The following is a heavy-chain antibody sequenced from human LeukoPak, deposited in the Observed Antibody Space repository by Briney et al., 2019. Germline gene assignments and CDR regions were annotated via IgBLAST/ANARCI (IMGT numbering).Heavy chain of an antibody. Sequence: ASVKVSCKASGYTFTSYDINWVRQPTGQGLEWMGWMITNSGNTSYAHKFQGRVTMTRNTSISTAYMELSSLRSEDTAVYYCARGRGAARPFDYWGQGTLVTVSS. CDR1: GYTFTSYD. J-gene: IGHJ4*02. V-gene: IGHV1-8*01. D-gene: IGHD6-6*01. CDR3: ARGRGAARPFDY. CDR2: MITNSGNT.